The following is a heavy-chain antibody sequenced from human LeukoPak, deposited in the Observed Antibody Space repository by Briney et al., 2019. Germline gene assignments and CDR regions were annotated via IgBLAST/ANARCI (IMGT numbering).Heavy chain of an antibody. CDR1: GFTFSSNY. D-gene: IGHD6-6*01. V-gene: IGHV3-53*01. Sequence: GGSLRLSCAASGFTFSSNYMSWVRRAPGKGLEWVSVIYSGGSTYYADSVKGRFTISRDNSKNTLYLQMNSLRAEDTAVCYCARDQGSSSFDRSFDYWGQGTLVTVSS. CDR2: IYSGGST. J-gene: IGHJ4*02. CDR3: ARDQGSSSFDRSFDY.